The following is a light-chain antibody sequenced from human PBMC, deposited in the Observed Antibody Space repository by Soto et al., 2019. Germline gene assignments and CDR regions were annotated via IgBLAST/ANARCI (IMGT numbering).Light chain of an antibody. J-gene: IGKJ4*01. CDR1: QSVSSNY. CDR2: DAS. V-gene: IGKV3-20*01. CDR3: QQYGGSPPLT. Sequence: EIVLTQSPGTLSLSPGERVTLSCRASQSVSSNYLAWYQQKPAQAPRLLIYDASSRATGIPDRFSGSGSGTDFSLTISRLEPEDFAVYYCQQYGGSPPLTFGGGTKV.